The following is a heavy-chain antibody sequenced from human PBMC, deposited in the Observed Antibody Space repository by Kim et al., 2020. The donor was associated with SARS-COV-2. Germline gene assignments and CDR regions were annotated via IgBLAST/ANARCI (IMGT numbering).Heavy chain of an antibody. CDR3: AKVSGYSDFGRVSSSWSI. CDR2: ISHDGSNE. V-gene: IGHV3-30*04. CDR1: GFTFSDYA. J-gene: IGHJ4*02. D-gene: IGHD5-12*01. Sequence: GGSLRLSCAASGFTFSDYAMHWVRQAPGKGLEWVAAISHDGSNENYTESVKGRFIISRENSRNTLNLQMNSLGSEDTGLYYCAKVSGYSDFGRVSSSWSIWGQGTPVTVSS.